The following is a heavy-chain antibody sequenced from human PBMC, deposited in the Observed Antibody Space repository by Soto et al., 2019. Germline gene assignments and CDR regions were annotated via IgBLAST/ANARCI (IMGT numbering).Heavy chain of an antibody. D-gene: IGHD2-21*02. CDR3: ARVAYCGGDCQRGFDP. CDR1: ADSITNDFDS. J-gene: IGHJ5*02. V-gene: IGHV4-39*07. CDR2: VYHSGST. Sequence: PSETLSLTCTVSADSITNDFDSWAWVRQPPGKGLEWIGTVYHSGSTFYNPSLKSRVTISVDRSKNQFSLKLSSVTAADTAVYYCARVAYCGGDCQRGFDPWGQGTLVSVS.